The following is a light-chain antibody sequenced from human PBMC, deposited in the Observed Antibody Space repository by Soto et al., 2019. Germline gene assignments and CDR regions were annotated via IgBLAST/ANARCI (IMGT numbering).Light chain of an antibody. J-gene: IGKJ4*01. CDR2: KAS. CDR3: QQYNTYPLT. CDR1: QSISTW. Sequence: DIQMTQSPSTLSASVVDRVTITCSASQSISTWLAWYQQKPGKAPKLLIYKASSLEGGVPSRFGGSGSGTLFNITISSLHPDDFATYYCQQYNTYPLTFGGGTTVDIK. V-gene: IGKV1-5*03.